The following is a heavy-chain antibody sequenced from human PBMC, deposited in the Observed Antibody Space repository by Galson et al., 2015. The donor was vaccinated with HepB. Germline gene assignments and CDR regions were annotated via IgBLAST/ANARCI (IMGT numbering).Heavy chain of an antibody. Sequence: SLRLSCAASGFNFRNYGMFWVRQAPGKGLEWLSAISGTDDHTYYADSVKGRFTISRDNSQNTVYLQMSGLGAEETALYYCAKCNIPSGNFYPLGDPYFDSWGQGALVTVSS. D-gene: IGHD3-10*01. CDR1: GFNFRNYG. CDR3: AKCNIPSGNFYPLGDPYFDS. V-gene: IGHV3-23*01. CDR2: ISGTDDHT. J-gene: IGHJ4*02.